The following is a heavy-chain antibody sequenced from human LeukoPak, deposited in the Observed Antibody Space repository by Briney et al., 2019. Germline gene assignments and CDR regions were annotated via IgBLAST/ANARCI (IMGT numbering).Heavy chain of an antibody. CDR1: GGSFSGYY. CDR2: IYYSGST. J-gene: IGHJ4*02. Sequence: SETLSLTCAVYGGSFSGYYWSWIRQPPGKGPEWIGSIYYSGSTYYNPSLKSRVTISVDTSKNQFSLKLSSVTAADTAVYYCARGIAASADYWGQGTLVTVSS. CDR3: ARGIAASADY. D-gene: IGHD2-21*01. V-gene: IGHV4-34*01.